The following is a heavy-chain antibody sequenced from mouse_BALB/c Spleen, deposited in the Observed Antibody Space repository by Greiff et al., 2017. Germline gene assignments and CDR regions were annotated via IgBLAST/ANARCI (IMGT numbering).Heavy chain of an antibody. J-gene: IGHJ3*01. CDR3: TNYYGSRVFAY. CDR1: GYTFTSYT. Sequence: QVQLQQSGAELARPGASVKMSCKASGYTFTSYTMHWVKQRPGQGLEWVGYINPSSGYTNYNQKFKDKATLTADKSSRTAYMQLSSLTSEDSAVYYCTNYYGSRVFAYWGQGTLVTVSA. D-gene: IGHD1-1*01. CDR2: INPSSGYT. V-gene: IGHV1-4*01.